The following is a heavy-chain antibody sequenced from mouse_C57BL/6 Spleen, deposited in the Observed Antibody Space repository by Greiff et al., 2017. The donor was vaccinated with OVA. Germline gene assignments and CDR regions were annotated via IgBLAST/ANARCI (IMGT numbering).Heavy chain of an antibody. Sequence: EVKLMESGPELVKPGASVKISCKASGYSFTGYYMNWVKQSPEKSLEWIGEINPSTGGTNYNQKFKAKATLTVDKSYSTAYMQLKSLTSEDSAVYYCASGYYGSSYDFDYWGQGTPLTVSS. D-gene: IGHD1-1*01. CDR2: INPSTGGT. CDR3: ASGYYGSSYDFDY. CDR1: GYSFTGYY. V-gene: IGHV1-42*01. J-gene: IGHJ2*01.